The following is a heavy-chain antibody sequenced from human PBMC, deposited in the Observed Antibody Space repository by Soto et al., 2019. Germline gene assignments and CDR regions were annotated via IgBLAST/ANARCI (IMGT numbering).Heavy chain of an antibody. V-gene: IGHV2-5*01. CDR2: VHGNADT. CDR1: GFSLSTTGEG. CDR3: AHRRLGDTITDYNGLDV. D-gene: IGHD3-3*01. Sequence: QITLKVAGPTLVQPTQTLTLTCTFSGFSLSTTGEGVFWIRQPPGTAPEWLASVHGNADTSYSPSLRPRLTIRKDSSRNQVVLSVTNLDPVDTGPYYCAHRRLGDTITDYNGLDVWGQGTTVIVSS. J-gene: IGHJ6*02.